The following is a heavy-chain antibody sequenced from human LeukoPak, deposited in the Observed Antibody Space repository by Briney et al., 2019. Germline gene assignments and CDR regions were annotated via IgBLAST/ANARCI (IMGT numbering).Heavy chain of an antibody. Sequence: SETLSLTCTVSGGSISSSSYYWGWIRQPPGKGLEWIGEINHSGSTNYNPSLKSRVTISVDTSKNQFSLKLSSVTAADTAVYYCARLVNRHYYDSSGYRYFDYWGQGTLVTVSS. CDR3: ARLVNRHYYDSSGYRYFDY. V-gene: IGHV4-39*07. CDR2: INHSGST. J-gene: IGHJ4*02. D-gene: IGHD3-22*01. CDR1: GGSISSSSYY.